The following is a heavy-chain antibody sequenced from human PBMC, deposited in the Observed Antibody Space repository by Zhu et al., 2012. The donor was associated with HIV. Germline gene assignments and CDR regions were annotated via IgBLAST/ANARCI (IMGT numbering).Heavy chain of an antibody. CDR1: GGAISSHY. CDR3: ARAGYSSGWYAGPFDY. J-gene: IGHJ4*02. D-gene: IGHD6-19*01. Sequence: QVQLQESGPGLVKLSETLSLRCTVSGGAISSHYWSWVRQPPGKGLEWIGYIYYSGSTNYNPSLKSRVTISLDTSRNQFSLKLSSVTAADTAVYYCARAGYSSGWYAGPFDYWGQGTLVTVSS. CDR2: IYYSGST. V-gene: IGHV4-59*11.